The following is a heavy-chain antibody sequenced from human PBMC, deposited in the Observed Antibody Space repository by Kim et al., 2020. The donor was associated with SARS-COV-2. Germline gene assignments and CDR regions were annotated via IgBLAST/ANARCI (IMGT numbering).Heavy chain of an antibody. D-gene: IGHD3-16*01. Sequence: GGSLRLSCAASGFTFSSYSMNWVRQAPGKGLEWVSYISSSSSTIYYADSVKGRFTISRDNAKNSLYLQMNSLRDEDTAVYYCARDGELWLYLNYYYYGMDVWGQGTTVTVSS. V-gene: IGHV3-48*02. CDR1: GFTFSSYS. CDR3: ARDGELWLYLNYYYYGMDV. CDR2: ISSSSSTI. J-gene: IGHJ6*02.